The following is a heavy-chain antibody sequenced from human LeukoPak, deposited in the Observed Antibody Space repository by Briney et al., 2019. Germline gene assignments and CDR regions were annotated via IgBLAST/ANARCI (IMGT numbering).Heavy chain of an antibody. Sequence: GGSLRLSCAASGFTFTSYAMSWVRQAPGKGLEWVSDISGSGDNIYYADSVKGRFTISRDNSRNTLYLQMNSLRAEDTAVHYCAKRIWSGDAFDIWGQGTMVTVSS. CDR3: AKRIWSGDAFDI. D-gene: IGHD3-3*01. J-gene: IGHJ3*02. V-gene: IGHV3-23*01. CDR2: ISGSGDNI. CDR1: GFTFTSYA.